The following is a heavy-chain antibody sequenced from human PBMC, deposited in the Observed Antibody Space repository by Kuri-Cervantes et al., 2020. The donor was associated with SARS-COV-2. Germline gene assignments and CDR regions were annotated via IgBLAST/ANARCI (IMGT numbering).Heavy chain of an antibody. Sequence: GESLKISCKGSGYSFTTYWIGWVRQMPGKGLEWKGIIYPGDSDTRYSPSFQGQVTISADKSISTAFLQWSSLKASDTAIYYCARRAYGEQVDYYYMDVWGKGTTVTVSS. D-gene: IGHD4-17*01. J-gene: IGHJ6*03. CDR1: GYSFTTYW. CDR3: ARRAYGEQVDYYYMDV. V-gene: IGHV5-51*01. CDR2: IYPGDSDT.